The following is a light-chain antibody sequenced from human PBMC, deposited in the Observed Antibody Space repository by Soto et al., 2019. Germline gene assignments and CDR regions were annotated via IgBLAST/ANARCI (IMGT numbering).Light chain of an antibody. CDR3: QEFASN. V-gene: IGKV3-20*01. Sequence: IVLTQSPGTLSLSPGDRATLSCRASHSMSNSNLAWYQHKPGQAPRLLIYGASNRATGIPDRFSGSGSGTDFILTINRLEPDDFAVYYCQEFASNFGGGTKVDIK. J-gene: IGKJ4*01. CDR2: GAS. CDR1: HSMSNSN.